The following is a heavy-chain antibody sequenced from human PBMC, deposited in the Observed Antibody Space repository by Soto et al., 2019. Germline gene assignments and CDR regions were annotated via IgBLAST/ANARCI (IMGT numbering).Heavy chain of an antibody. Sequence: SETLSLTCAVYGGSFSGYYWSWIRQPPGKGLEWIGEINHSGSTNYNPSLKSRVTISVDTSKNQFSLKLSSVTAADTAVYYCARGGRRWYFDWFDPWGQGTLVTVSS. J-gene: IGHJ5*02. D-gene: IGHD6-13*01. V-gene: IGHV4-34*01. CDR2: INHSGST. CDR3: ARGGRRWYFDWFDP. CDR1: GGSFSGYY.